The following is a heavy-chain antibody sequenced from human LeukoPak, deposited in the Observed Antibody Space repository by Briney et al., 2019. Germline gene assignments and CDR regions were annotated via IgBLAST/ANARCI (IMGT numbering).Heavy chain of an antibody. Sequence: SQTWSLTCSVSGGSISSGGYYWRWIRKHPGKGLEWIGYIYYSGSTYYNPSLKSRVTISVDTSKNQFSLKLSSVTAADTAVYYCARDWGYSSSWYWFDPWGQGTLVTVSS. V-gene: IGHV4-31*03. CDR2: IYYSGST. CDR1: GGSISSGGYY. CDR3: ARDWGYSSSWYWFDP. J-gene: IGHJ5*02. D-gene: IGHD6-13*01.